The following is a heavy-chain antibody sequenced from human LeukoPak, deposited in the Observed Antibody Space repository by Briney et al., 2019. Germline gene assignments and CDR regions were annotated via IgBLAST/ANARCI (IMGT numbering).Heavy chain of an antibody. CDR3: ARCPYCSSTSCYNRAFDI. V-gene: IGHV1-2*02. Sequence: GASVKVSCKASGYTFTGYYMHWLRQAPGQGLEWMGWINPNSGGTNYAQKFQGRVTMTRDTSISTAYMELSRLRSDDTAVYYCARCPYCSSTSCYNRAFDIWGQGTMVTVSS. CDR2: INPNSGGT. D-gene: IGHD2-2*02. J-gene: IGHJ3*02. CDR1: GYTFTGYY.